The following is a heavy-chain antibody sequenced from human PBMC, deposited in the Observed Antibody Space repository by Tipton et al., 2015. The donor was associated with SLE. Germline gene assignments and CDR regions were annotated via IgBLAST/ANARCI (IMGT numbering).Heavy chain of an antibody. CDR3: ARAGVSNILYCWGCYNYGMDV. V-gene: IGHV4-34*01. D-gene: IGHD2-8*02. CDR1: SDSFGTVGYY. Sequence: TLSLTCTVSSDSFGTVGYYWTWIRQPPGKGLEWIGEIDHNGSTKYNPSLQSRVTISIDTSKSQFSLKLNPVTAADTAVYYCARAGVSNILYCWGCYNYGMDVWGQGTTVTVSS. J-gene: IGHJ6*02. CDR2: IDHNGST.